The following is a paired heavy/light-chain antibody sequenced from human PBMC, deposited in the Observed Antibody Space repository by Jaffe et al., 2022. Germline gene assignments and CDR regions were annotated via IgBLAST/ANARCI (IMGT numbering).Heavy chain of an antibody. CDR2: IYPGDSDT. CDR3: ARRAVGGVINDAFEI. V-gene: IGHV5-51*03. CDR1: GYSFTSYW. Sequence: EVQLVQSGAEVKKPGESLKISCKGSGYSFTSYWIGWVRQMPGKGLEWMGIIYPGDSDTRYSPSFQGQVTISADKSISTAYLQWSSLKASDTAMYYCARRAVGGVINDAFEIWGQGTMVIVSS. D-gene: IGHD3-16*02. J-gene: IGHJ3*02.
Light chain of an antibody. Sequence: SYELTQPPSVSVSPGQTARITCSGDALPKQYAYWYQQKPGQAPVLVIYKDSERPSGIPERFSGSSSGTTVTLTISGVQAEDEADYYCQSGDNSGTYNWVFGGGTKLTVL. CDR3: QSGDNSGTYNWV. J-gene: IGLJ3*02. CDR1: ALPKQY. CDR2: KDS. V-gene: IGLV3-25*03.